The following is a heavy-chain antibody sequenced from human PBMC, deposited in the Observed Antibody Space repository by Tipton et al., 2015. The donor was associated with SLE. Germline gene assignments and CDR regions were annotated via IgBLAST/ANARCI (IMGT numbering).Heavy chain of an antibody. CDR1: GGSISSGSYY. CDR3: ARAGDFWSGYSDY. J-gene: IGHJ4*02. CDR2: IYYSGST. Sequence: TLSLTCTVSGGSISSGSYYWSWIRQPPGKGLEWIGYIYYSGSTNYNPSLKSRVTISVDTSKNQFSLKLSSVTAADTAVYYCARAGDFWSGYSDYWGQGTLVTVSS. V-gene: IGHV4-61*01. D-gene: IGHD3-3*01.